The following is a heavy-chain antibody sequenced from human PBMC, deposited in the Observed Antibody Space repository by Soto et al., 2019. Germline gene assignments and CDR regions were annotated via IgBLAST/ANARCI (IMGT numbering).Heavy chain of an antibody. CDR3: ARQPDDSYGSGSYYYGMDV. V-gene: IGHV5-10-1*01. Sequence: GESLKISSKGSGYSFTSYWISWVRQMPGKGLEWMGRIDPSDSYTNYSPSFQGHVTISADKSISTAYLQWSSLKASDTAMYYCARQPDDSYGSGSYYYGMDVWGQGTTVTVSS. CDR2: IDPSDSYT. D-gene: IGHD3-10*01. CDR1: GYSFTSYW. J-gene: IGHJ6*02.